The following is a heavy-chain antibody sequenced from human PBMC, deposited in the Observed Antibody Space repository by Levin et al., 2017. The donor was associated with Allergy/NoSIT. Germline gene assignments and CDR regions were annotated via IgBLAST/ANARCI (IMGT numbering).Heavy chain of an antibody. V-gene: IGHV1-69*02. Sequence: SVKVSCKASGGTFSSYTISWVRQAPGQGLEWMGRIIPILGIANYAQKFQGRVTITADKSTSTAYMELSSLRSEDTAVYYCASLSDAVAGLRAQIFDYWGQGTLVTVSS. CDR3: ASLSDAVAGLRAQIFDY. CDR2: IIPILGIA. J-gene: IGHJ4*02. CDR1: GGTFSSYT. D-gene: IGHD6-19*01.